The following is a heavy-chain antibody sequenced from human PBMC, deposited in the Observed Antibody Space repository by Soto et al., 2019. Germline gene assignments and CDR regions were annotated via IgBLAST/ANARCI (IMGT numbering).Heavy chain of an antibody. D-gene: IGHD3-16*01. CDR1: GFTFSSYY. J-gene: IGHJ4*01. CDR2: VNENGSEK. CDR3: ATWGGSGRDY. V-gene: IGHV3-7*01. Sequence: XVSMRLSCAASGFTFSSYYMSWVRQAQGKGLEWVANVNENGSEKYYVDSVKGRFTVSRDNAKNSLYLQMNSLRAEDTAVYYCATWGGSGRDYWGQGTLVTVSS.